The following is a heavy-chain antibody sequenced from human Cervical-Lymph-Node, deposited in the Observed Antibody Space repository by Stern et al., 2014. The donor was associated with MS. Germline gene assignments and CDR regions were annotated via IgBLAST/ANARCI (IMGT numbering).Heavy chain of an antibody. J-gene: IGHJ5*02. D-gene: IGHD2-15*01. CDR2: IYWDDDK. V-gene: IGHV2-5*02. CDR3: ALTGHTQVVVVVAATHFDP. Sequence: QVTLKESGPTLVKPTQTLTLTCTFSGFSLSTSGVGVGWIRQPPGKALEWLALIYWDDDKRYSPSLKSRLTITKDTSKNQVVLTMTNMDPVDTATYYCALTGHTQVVVVVAATHFDPWGQGTLVTVSS. CDR1: GFSLSTSGVG.